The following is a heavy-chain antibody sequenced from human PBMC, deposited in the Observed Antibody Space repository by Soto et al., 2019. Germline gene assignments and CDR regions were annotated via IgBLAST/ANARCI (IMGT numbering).Heavy chain of an antibody. CDR1: GFTFSSYE. D-gene: IGHD1-26*01. J-gene: IGHJ4*02. CDR2: ISSSGSTI. Sequence: PGGSLRLSCAASGFTFSSYEMNWVRQAPGKGLEWVSYISSSGSTIYYADSVKGRFTISRDNAKNSLYLQMNSLRAEDTAVYYCARLVGATMGFDYWGQGTLVTVSS. CDR3: ARLVGATMGFDY. V-gene: IGHV3-48*03.